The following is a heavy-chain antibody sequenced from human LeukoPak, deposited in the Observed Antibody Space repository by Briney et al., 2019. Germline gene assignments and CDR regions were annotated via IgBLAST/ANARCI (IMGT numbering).Heavy chain of an antibody. CDR2: INPNSGGT. CDR1: GYTFTGYY. D-gene: IGHD3-22*01. CDR3: ASHRGSYDSSGYSSWYFDL. V-gene: IGHV1-2*02. J-gene: IGHJ2*01. Sequence: GASVKVSCKASGYTFTGYYMHWVRQAPGQGLEWMGWINPNSGGTNYAQKFQGRVTMTRDTSISTAYMELSRLRSDDTAVYYCASHRGSYDSSGYSSWYFDLWGRGTLVTVSS.